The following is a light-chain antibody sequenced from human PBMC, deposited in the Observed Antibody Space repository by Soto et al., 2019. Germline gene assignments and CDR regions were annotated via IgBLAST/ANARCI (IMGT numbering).Light chain of an antibody. J-gene: IGLJ1*01. CDR1: TSDVGRYNY. CDR2: DVS. CDR3: NSYTSGSTYV. V-gene: IGLV2-14*01. Sequence: QCVLTQPASVTGSPGQSITISCTGTTSDVGRYNYVSWYQQHPGKAPKLIIYDVSNRPSGVSNRFSGSKSGNTASLTISGLQAEDEADYYCNSYTSGSTYVFGTGTKVTVL.